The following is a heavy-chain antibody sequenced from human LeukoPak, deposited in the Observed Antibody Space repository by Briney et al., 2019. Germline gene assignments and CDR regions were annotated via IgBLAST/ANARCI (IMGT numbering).Heavy chain of an antibody. D-gene: IGHD6-13*01. V-gene: IGHV3-48*03. CDR1: GFTSSSYE. CDR3: ARVAYSSTWGYFDY. Sequence: GGSLRLSCAASGFTSSSYEVNWVRQAPGKGLEWVSYISISGSTIYYADSVKGRFTISRDNAKNSLYLQMNSLRAEDTAVYYCARVAYSSTWGYFDYWGQGTLVTVSS. J-gene: IGHJ4*02. CDR2: ISISGSTI.